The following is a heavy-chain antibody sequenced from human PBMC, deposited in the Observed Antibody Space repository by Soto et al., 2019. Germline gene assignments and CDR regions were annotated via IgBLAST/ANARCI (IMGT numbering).Heavy chain of an antibody. D-gene: IGHD4-17*01. J-gene: IGHJ4*02. CDR3: AIMTTVTKFDY. Sequence: HPGGSLRLSCAASGFTVSSNYMSWVRQAPGKGLEWVSVIYSGGSTYYADSVKGRFTISRDNSKNTLYLQMNSLRAEDTAVYYCAIMTTVTKFDYWGQGTLVTVSS. CDR2: IYSGGST. CDR1: GFTVSSNY. V-gene: IGHV3-53*01.